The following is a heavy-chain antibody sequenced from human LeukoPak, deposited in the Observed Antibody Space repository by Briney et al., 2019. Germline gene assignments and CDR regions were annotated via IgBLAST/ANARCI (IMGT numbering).Heavy chain of an antibody. CDR2: VSGSGGHT. CDR3: AKDAALYPFFFDY. J-gene: IGHJ4*02. CDR1: GFTFDDYG. V-gene: IGHV3-23*01. D-gene: IGHD3-16*01. Sequence: GGSLRLSCAASGFTFDDYGMSWVRQAPGKGLEWVSAVSGSGGHTYYADSVKGRFTISRDNSKNTLYLQMDTLRAEDTAVYYCAKDAALYPFFFDYWGQGTLVTVSS.